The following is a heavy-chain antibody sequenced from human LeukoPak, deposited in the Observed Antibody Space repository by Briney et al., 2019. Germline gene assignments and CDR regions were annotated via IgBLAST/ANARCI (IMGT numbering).Heavy chain of an antibody. Sequence: GGSLRLSCAASGFTFSEYAMHWVRQAPGKGLEWVAVISYDGRQKYYGDSVKGRFTISRDNPKNTLYLQMNSLRADDTAVYYCAKDRPGGRYFDWQPAERAFDMWGLGTMVTVSS. CDR1: GFTFSEYA. V-gene: IGHV3-30-3*01. D-gene: IGHD3-9*01. CDR3: AKDRPGGRYFDWQPAERAFDM. CDR2: ISYDGRQK. J-gene: IGHJ3*02.